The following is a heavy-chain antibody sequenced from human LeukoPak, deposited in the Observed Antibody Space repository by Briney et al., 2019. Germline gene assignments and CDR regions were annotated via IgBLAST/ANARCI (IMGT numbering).Heavy chain of an antibody. V-gene: IGHV1-2*02. Sequence: ASVKVSCKASGYTFTGYYMHWVRQAPGQGLEWMGWINPNSGGTNYAQKFQGRVTMTRDTSISTAYMVLSRLRSDDTAVYYCARDRSAMVFLFDYWGQGTLVTVSS. CDR1: GYTFTGYY. J-gene: IGHJ4*02. D-gene: IGHD5-18*01. CDR3: ARDRSAMVFLFDY. CDR2: INPNSGGT.